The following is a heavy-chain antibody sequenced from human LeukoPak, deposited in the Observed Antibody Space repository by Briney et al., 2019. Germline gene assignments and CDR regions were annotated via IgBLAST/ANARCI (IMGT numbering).Heavy chain of an antibody. D-gene: IGHD1-26*01. V-gene: IGHV1-24*01. J-gene: IGHJ6*03. CDR2: FDPEDGET. CDR1: GYTLTELS. Sequence: GASVKVSCKVSGYTLTELSMHWVRQAPGKGLEWMGGFDPEDGETIYAQKFQGRVTMTEDTSTDTAYMELSSLRSEDTAVYYCATGPTSPRSYYYYYMDVWGKETTVTVSS. CDR3: ATGPTSPRSYYYYYMDV.